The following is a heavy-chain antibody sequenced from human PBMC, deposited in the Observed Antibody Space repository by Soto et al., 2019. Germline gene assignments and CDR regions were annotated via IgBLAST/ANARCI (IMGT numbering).Heavy chain of an antibody. CDR1: GDSINRKNFY. V-gene: IGHV4-31*03. D-gene: IGHD3-22*01. CDR3: AGDGGSAYSNAFDI. CDR2: ISYSGST. J-gene: IGHJ3*02. Sequence: TLSLTCTVSGDSINRKNFYCNCIGHHPGKCLEWIGYISYSGSTDYNPSLESRVTISMDTSKNEVSLTLTSVTAADTAVYYCAGDGGSAYSNAFDIWGQGTMVTVSS.